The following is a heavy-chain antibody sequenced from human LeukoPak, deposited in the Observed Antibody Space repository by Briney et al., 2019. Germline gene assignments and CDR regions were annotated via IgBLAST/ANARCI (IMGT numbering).Heavy chain of an antibody. CDR1: GYTFTSYY. D-gene: IGHD3-16*02. J-gene: IGHJ4*02. Sequence: ASVKVSCKAFGYTFTSYYMHWVRQAPGQGLEWMGIINPSGGSTSYAQKFQGRVTMTRDMSTSTVYMELSSLRAEDTAVYYCAKEGDYDYVWGSYRPLDYWGQGTLVTVSS. CDR2: INPSGGST. CDR3: AKEGDYDYVWGSYRPLDY. V-gene: IGHV1-46*01.